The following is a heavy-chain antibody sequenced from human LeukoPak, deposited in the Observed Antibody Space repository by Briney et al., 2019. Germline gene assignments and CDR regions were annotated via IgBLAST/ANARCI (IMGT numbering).Heavy chain of an antibody. D-gene: IGHD6-13*01. CDR3: GEQLVPKI. Sequence: GVSLRLSCAASGFTFSSYAMSWVRQAPGKGLEWVSATSGSGVSTYYADSVKGRFTISRDNSKNTLYLQVNSLRAEDTAVYYCGEQLVPKIRGQGTLVTVSS. CDR1: GFTFSSYA. CDR2: TSGSGVST. V-gene: IGHV3-23*01. J-gene: IGHJ4*02.